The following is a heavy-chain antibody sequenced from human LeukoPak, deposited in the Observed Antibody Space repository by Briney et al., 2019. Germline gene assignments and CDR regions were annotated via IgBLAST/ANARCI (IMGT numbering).Heavy chain of an antibody. D-gene: IGHD4-11*01. V-gene: IGHV4-38-2*01. CDR2: IYHSGST. J-gene: IGHJ4*02. Sequence: PSEIPSLTCAVSGYSISSGYYWGWIRPPPGKGLEWIGSIYHSGSTYYNPSLKSRVTISVGTSKNQFSLKLSSVTAADTAVYYCAGSDYSIPWGQGTLVTVSS. CDR1: GYSISSGYY. CDR3: AGSDYSIP.